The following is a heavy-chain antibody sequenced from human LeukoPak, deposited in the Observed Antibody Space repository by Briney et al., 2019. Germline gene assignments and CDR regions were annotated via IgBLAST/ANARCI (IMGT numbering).Heavy chain of an antibody. CDR2: IYYSGST. V-gene: IGHV4-31*03. CDR3: ARDSGYGGFSWFDP. J-gene: IGHJ5*02. Sequence: PSETLSLTCTVSGGSISSGGYYWSWIRQHPGKGLEWIGYIYYSGSTYYNPSLKSRVTISVDTSKNQFSLKLSSVTAADTAVYYCARDSGYGGFSWFDPWGQGTLVTVS. CDR1: GGSISSGGYY. D-gene: IGHD4-23*01.